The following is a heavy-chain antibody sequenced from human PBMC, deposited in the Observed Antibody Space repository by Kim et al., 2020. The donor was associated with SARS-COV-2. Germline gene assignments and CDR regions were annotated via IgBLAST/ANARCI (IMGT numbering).Heavy chain of an antibody. Sequence: SETLSLTCAVYGGSFSGYYWSWILQPPGKGLEWIGEINHSGSTNYNPSLKSRVTISVDTSKNQFSLKLSSVTAADTAVYYCARGQYSITIFGVVKNAFDIWGQGTMVTVSS. CDR3: ARGQYSITIFGVVKNAFDI. D-gene: IGHD3-3*01. V-gene: IGHV4-34*01. J-gene: IGHJ3*02. CDR1: GGSFSGYY. CDR2: INHSGST.